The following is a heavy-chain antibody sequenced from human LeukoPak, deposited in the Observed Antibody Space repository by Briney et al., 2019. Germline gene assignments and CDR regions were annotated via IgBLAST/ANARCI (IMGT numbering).Heavy chain of an antibody. CDR1: GGSISSGGYY. D-gene: IGHD3-10*01. Sequence: PSETLSLTCTVSGGSISSGGYYWSWIRQHPGKGLEWIGEINHSGSTNYNPSLKSRVTISADTSKNQFSLKLSSVTAADTAVYYCARGKGYYGSGALPPYYYYGMDVWGQGTTVTVSS. CDR2: INHSGST. CDR3: ARGKGYYGSGALPPYYYYGMDV. J-gene: IGHJ6*02. V-gene: IGHV4-39*07.